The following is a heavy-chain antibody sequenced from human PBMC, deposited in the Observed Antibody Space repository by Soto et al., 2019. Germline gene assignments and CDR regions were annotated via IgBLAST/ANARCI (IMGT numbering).Heavy chain of an antibody. CDR1: GGSFSGYY. CDR2: INHSGST. D-gene: IGHD2-2*02. V-gene: IGHV4-34*01. Sequence: SETLSLTCAVYGGSFSGYYWSWIRQPPGKGLEWIGEINHSGSTNYNPSLKSRVTISVDTSKNQFSLKLSSVTAADTAVYYCARGGYCSSTSCYKGRGYYYYYMDVWGKGTTVTVSS. CDR3: ARGGYCSSTSCYKGRGYYYYYMDV. J-gene: IGHJ6*03.